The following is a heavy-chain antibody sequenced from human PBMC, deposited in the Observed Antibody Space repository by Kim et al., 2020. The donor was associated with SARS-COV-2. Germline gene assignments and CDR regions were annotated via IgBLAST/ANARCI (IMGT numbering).Heavy chain of an antibody. J-gene: IGHJ4*02. D-gene: IGHD3-10*01. CDR1: GYTFTSYG. CDR2: ISAYNGNT. V-gene: IGHV1-18*01. Sequence: ASVKVSCKASGYTFTSYGISWVRQAPAQGLEWMGWISAYNGNTNYAQKLQGRVTMTTDTSTSTAYMELRSLRSDDTAVYYCNIWFGGEDDYWGQGTLVTVSS. CDR3: NIWFGGEDDY.